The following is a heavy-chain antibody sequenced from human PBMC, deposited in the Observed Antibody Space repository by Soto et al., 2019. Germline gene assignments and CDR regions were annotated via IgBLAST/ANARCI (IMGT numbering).Heavy chain of an antibody. D-gene: IGHD3-10*01. V-gene: IGHV1-69*04. CDR1: GGTFSSYT. Sequence: GASLKVSCKASGGTFSSYTISWVRQAPGQGLEWMGRIIPILGIANYAQKFQGRVTITADKSTSTAYMELSSLRSEDTAVYYCARDTWTMVRGVFPYYYGMDVWGQGTTVTVSS. CDR3: ARDTWTMVRGVFPYYYGMDV. J-gene: IGHJ6*02. CDR2: IIPILGIA.